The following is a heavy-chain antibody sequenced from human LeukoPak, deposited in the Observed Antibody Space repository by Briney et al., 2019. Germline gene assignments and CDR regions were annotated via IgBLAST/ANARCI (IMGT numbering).Heavy chain of an antibody. V-gene: IGHV3-7*01. D-gene: IGHD6-19*01. CDR2: IKEDGGEQ. Sequence: GGSLRLSCAASGFPFSTYLMTWVRQTPGKGPEWVANIKEDGGEQNYVDSVEGRFTISRDNTKNSVFLQMNSLRVEDTAVYYCARDRAVAGLFDNWGQGTLVTVSS. J-gene: IGHJ4*02. CDR3: ARDRAVAGLFDN. CDR1: GFPFSTYL.